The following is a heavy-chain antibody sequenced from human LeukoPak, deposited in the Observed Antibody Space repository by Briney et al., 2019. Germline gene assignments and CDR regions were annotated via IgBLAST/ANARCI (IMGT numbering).Heavy chain of an antibody. CDR3: AKGAYSGSYYAAFDS. J-gene: IGHJ4*02. CDR1: KVTFSSYE. Sequence: GSLRLSCAASKVTFSSYEMNWVRQAPGKGLEWVSGMSAGGGGNTYYADSVKGRFTISRDNSRSMLYLQVNSLRVEDTAIYYCAKGAYSGSYYAAFDSWGQGTLVTVSS. CDR2: MSAGGGGNT. V-gene: IGHV3-23*01. D-gene: IGHD1-26*01.